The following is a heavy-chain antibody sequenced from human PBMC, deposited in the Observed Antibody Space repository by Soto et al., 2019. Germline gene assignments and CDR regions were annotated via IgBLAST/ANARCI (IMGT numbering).Heavy chain of an antibody. Sequence: ASVKVSCKASGYTFTGYYMHWLRQSPGQGLEWMGWINPNSGGTNYAQKFQGRVTMTRDTSISTAYMELSRLRSDDTAVYYCARVRFRSIAARPGKNYFDYWGQGTLVTVSS. CDR2: INPNSGGT. D-gene: IGHD6-6*01. V-gene: IGHV1-2*02. CDR3: ARVRFRSIAARPGKNYFDY. CDR1: GYTFTGYY. J-gene: IGHJ4*02.